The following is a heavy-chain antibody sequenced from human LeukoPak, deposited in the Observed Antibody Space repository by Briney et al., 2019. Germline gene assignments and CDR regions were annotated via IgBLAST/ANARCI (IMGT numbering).Heavy chain of an antibody. D-gene: IGHD1-1*01. V-gene: IGHV3-23*01. CDR1: GIIFSSHA. CDR3: AKEDTTGMTPLLDY. Sequence: KSGGSLRLSCAASGIIFSSHAISWVRQAPGKGLEWVSAISGSGGTTYYADSVKGRFTISRDNSKNTLSLQMNSLRAEDTAVYYCAKEDTTGMTPLLDYWGQGTLVTVS. J-gene: IGHJ4*02. CDR2: ISGSGGTT.